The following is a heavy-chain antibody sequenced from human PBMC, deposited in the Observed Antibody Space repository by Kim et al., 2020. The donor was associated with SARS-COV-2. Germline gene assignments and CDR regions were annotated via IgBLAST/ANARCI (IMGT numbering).Heavy chain of an antibody. D-gene: IGHD3-16*01. V-gene: IGHV4-59*01. Sequence: NDNPPLKRRVTLSVDTSKNQFALKLASVTAADTAVYYCARARFGELFVDYWGQGTLVTVSS. CDR3: ARARFGELFVDY. J-gene: IGHJ4*02.